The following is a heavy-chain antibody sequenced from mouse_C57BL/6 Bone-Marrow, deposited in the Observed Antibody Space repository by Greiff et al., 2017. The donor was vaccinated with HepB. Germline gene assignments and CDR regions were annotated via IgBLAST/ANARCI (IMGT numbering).Heavy chain of an antibody. CDR2: IHPNSGST. Sequence: QVQLQQSGAELVKPGASVKLSCKASGYTFTSYWMHWVKQRPGQGLEWIGMIHPNSGSTNYNEKFKSKATLTVDKSSSTAYMQLSSLTSEDSAVYYCAWDGYYDYFDYWGQGTTLTVSS. CDR3: AWDGYYDYFDY. J-gene: IGHJ2*01. D-gene: IGHD2-3*01. CDR1: GYTFTSYW. V-gene: IGHV1-64*01.